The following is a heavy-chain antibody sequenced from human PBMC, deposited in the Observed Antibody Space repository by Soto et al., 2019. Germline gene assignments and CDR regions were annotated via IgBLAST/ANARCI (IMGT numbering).Heavy chain of an antibody. V-gene: IGHV5-51*01. Sequence: GESLKISCKTFGYTSTNFWIGWVRQMPGKGLEWMGNTYPDDLDVRYSPSFRGQVTISVDKSSRTAYLQWSSLGASDTAMYFCATQSNGYYYFDHWGQGTLVTVSS. CDR3: ATQSNGYYYFDH. CDR1: GYTSTNFW. J-gene: IGHJ4*02. CDR2: TYPDDLDV. D-gene: IGHD6-25*01.